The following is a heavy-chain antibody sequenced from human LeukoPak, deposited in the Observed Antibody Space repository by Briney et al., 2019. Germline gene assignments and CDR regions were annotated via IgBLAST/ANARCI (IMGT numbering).Heavy chain of an antibody. V-gene: IGHV3-7*01. Sequence: PGGSPRLSCLASGFTLNTYWMSWVRQAPGKGLRWVANVRPDGREQRYVDSVKDRFTISRDNAENLVYLQMNSLRAEDTAVYYCERWYYDILTGLYFDYWGQGTLVTVSS. J-gene: IGHJ4*02. CDR3: ERWYYDILTGLYFDY. CDR2: VRPDGREQ. CDR1: GFTLNTYW. D-gene: IGHD3-9*01.